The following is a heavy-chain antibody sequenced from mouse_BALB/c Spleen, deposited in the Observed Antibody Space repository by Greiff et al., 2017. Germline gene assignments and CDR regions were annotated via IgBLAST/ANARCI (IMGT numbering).Heavy chain of an antibody. J-gene: IGHJ2*01. V-gene: IGHV3-2*02. Sequence: VQLQQSGPGLVKPSQSLSLTCTVTGYSITSDYAWNWIRQFPGNKLEWMGYISYSGSTSYNPSLKSRISITRDTSKNQFFLQLNSVTTEDTATYYCARSGVKNYFDYWGQGTTLTVSS. CDR2: ISYSGST. CDR1: GYSITSDYA. D-gene: IGHD2-13*01. CDR3: ARSGVKNYFDY.